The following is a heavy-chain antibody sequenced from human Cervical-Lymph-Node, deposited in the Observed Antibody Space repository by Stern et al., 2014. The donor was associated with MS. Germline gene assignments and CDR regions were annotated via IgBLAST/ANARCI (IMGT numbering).Heavy chain of an antibody. V-gene: IGHV1-69*17. CDR3: ARSPRTFGGVAYTFDI. CDR2: IIPVFDIT. CDR1: GGSFSSYP. D-gene: IGHD3-16*01. Sequence: VQLVESGAEVRKSGSSVKVSCKASGGSFSSYPITWVRQAPGRGLEWMGGIIPVFDITKYAQKFQGRVTIYWDKATTTAYMELSSLRSDDTAVYYCARSPRTFGGVAYTFDIWGQGTMVTVSS. J-gene: IGHJ3*02.